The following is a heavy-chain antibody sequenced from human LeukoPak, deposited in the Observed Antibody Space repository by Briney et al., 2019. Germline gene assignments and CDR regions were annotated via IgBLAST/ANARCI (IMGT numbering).Heavy chain of an antibody. Sequence: PGGSLRLSCAASGFTFSNYRMSWVRQAPGKGLEWVSAITGSGGTTYYSDSVKGRFTISRDNSKSTLYLQMSSLRAEDTAVYYCARRNSGWPHDYWGQGTLVTVSS. V-gene: IGHV3-23*01. CDR3: ARRNSGWPHDY. CDR2: ITGSGGTT. J-gene: IGHJ4*02. CDR1: GFTFSNYR. D-gene: IGHD6-19*01.